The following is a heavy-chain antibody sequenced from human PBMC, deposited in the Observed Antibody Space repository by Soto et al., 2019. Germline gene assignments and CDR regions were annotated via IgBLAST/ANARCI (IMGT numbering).Heavy chain of an antibody. D-gene: IGHD3-16*01. Sequence: SETLSLTCTVSGGSISSYYWSWIRQPPGKGLEWIAYIYYSGSTNYNPSLKSRVTISVDTSKNQLSLKLTSVTAADTAVYYCARLVWGLVSYWGQGTLVTVSS. CDR3: ARLVWGLVSY. J-gene: IGHJ4*02. V-gene: IGHV4-59*08. CDR2: IYYSGST. CDR1: GGSISSYY.